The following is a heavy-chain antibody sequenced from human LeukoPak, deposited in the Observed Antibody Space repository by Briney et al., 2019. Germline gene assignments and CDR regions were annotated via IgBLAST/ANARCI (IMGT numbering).Heavy chain of an antibody. Sequence: GGSLRLSCAASGFTFSSYTMNWVRQAPGKGLEWVSSISSSSSYIYYADSVKGRFTISRDNAKNSLYLQMNSLRAEDTAVYYCAKDAGYSGSYYPLYYFDYWGQGTLVTVSS. CDR1: GFTFSSYT. V-gene: IGHV3-21*04. CDR3: AKDAGYSGSYYPLYYFDY. D-gene: IGHD1-26*01. CDR2: ISSSSSYI. J-gene: IGHJ4*02.